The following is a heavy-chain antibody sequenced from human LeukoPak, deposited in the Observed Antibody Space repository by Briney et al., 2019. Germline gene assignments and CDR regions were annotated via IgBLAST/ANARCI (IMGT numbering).Heavy chain of an antibody. D-gene: IGHD3-16*02. CDR2: MNPNRGNT. Sequence: ASVKVSCKASGYTFTSYDINWVRQATGQGLEWMGWMNPNRGNTGYAQKFQGRVTITRNTSISTAYTELSSLRSEDTAVYYCARDPYDYVWGSYRLDYWGQGTLVTVSS. CDR1: GYTFTSYD. J-gene: IGHJ4*02. V-gene: IGHV1-8*03. CDR3: ARDPYDYVWGSYRLDY.